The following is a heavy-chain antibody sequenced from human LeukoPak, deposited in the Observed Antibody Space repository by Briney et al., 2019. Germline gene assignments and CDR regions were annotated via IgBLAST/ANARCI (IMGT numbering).Heavy chain of an antibody. Sequence: SETLSLTCTVSGGSVTKYYWHWIRQAPGKGLEWIGFIFHTGITNYNPSLKSRVAISVDTSKNQFSLKLTSVTAADTAVYFCARDLFPINWFESWGQGTLVTVSS. CDR1: GGSVTKYY. J-gene: IGHJ5*01. CDR3: ARDLFPINWFES. CDR2: IFHTGIT. D-gene: IGHD2-2*02. V-gene: IGHV4-59*02.